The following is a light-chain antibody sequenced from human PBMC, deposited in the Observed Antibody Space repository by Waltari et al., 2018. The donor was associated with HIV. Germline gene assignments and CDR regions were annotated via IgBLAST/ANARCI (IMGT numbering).Light chain of an antibody. V-gene: IGLV2-14*01. J-gene: IGLJ1*01. Sequence: QPALTQPASVSGSPGQSLPISCTGTSSDIGGYSYVPSYQQHPGKAPKLMIYEVSNRPSGVSNRFSGSKSGNTASLTISGLQAEDEADYYCSSYTSSSTLSYVFGTGTKVTVL. CDR3: SSYTSSSTLSYV. CDR2: EVS. CDR1: SSDIGGYSY.